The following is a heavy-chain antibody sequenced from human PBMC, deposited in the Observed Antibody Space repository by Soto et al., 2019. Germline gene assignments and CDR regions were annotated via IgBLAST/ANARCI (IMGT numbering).Heavy chain of an antibody. CDR1: GGTFSSYA. Sequence: SVKVSCKASGGTFSSYAISWVRQAPGQGLEWMGGIIPIFGTANYAQKFQGRATITADESTSTAYMELSSLRSEDTAVYYCARARNWNYYGMDVWGQGTTVTVSS. V-gene: IGHV1-69*13. D-gene: IGHD1-1*01. J-gene: IGHJ6*02. CDR3: ARARNWNYYGMDV. CDR2: IIPIFGTA.